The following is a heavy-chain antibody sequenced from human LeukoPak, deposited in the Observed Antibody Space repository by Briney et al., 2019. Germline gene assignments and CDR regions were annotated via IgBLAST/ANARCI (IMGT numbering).Heavy chain of an antibody. CDR2: IYYRGNP. J-gene: IGHJ4*03. Sequence: PSETLSLTCSVSRASFNGSDYCWGWVRQPPGKGLEWIGTIYYRGNPYYNPSLTSRVPISADTSKVQYSLKLTSATAADTAVYYCADSSGYRGDDVFHRWGRGPLVRVSS. V-gene: IGHV4-39*01. D-gene: IGHD3-22*01. CDR1: RASFNGSDYC. CDR3: ADSSGYRGDDVFHR.